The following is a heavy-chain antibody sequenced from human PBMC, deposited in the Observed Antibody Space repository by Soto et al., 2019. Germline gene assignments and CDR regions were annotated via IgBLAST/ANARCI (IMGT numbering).Heavy chain of an antibody. CDR3: ARLSLTGDFWSGYYDHYGMDV. Sequence: ASVKVSCKASGYTFTSYGISWVRQAPGQGLEWMGWISAYNGNTNYAQKLQGRVTMTTDTSTSTAYMELRSLRSDDTAVYYCARLSLTGDFWSGYYDHYGMDVWGQGTTVTVSS. CDR2: ISAYNGNT. J-gene: IGHJ6*02. V-gene: IGHV1-18*01. D-gene: IGHD3-3*01. CDR1: GYTFTSYG.